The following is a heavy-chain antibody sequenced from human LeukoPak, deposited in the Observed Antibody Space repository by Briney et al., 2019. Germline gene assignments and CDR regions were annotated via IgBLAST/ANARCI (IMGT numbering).Heavy chain of an antibody. J-gene: IGHJ3*02. CDR1: GFTFSSYA. V-gene: IGHV3-30-3*01. Sequence: GRSLRLSCAASGFTFSSYAMHWVRQAPGKGLEWVAVISYDGSNKYYADSVKGRFTISRDNAKNSLYLQMNSLRAEDTAVYYCATDYDFWSGRPTDAFDIWGQGTMVTVSS. CDR3: ATDYDFWSGRPTDAFDI. D-gene: IGHD3-3*01. CDR2: ISYDGSNK.